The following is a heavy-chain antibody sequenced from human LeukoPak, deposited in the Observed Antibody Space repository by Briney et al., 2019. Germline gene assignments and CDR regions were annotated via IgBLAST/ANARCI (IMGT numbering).Heavy chain of an antibody. D-gene: IGHD1-14*01. Sequence: PGGSLRLSCAASGFTFSNYAMNWVRQPPGKGLEWVSTLSGTGGDTYYAESVRGRFTISRDNSKNTLYLEMNSLRLDDTAVYYCARDPRSGAPDFFDSWGQGTLVSVSS. CDR1: GFTFSNYA. V-gene: IGHV3-23*01. CDR2: LSGTGGDT. J-gene: IGHJ4*02. CDR3: ARDPRSGAPDFFDS.